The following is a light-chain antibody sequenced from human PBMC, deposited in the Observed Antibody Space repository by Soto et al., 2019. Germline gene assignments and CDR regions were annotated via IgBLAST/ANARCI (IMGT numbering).Light chain of an antibody. CDR3: QVWDSSSDHAL. CDR1: DIGSKS. CDR2: YDS. V-gene: IGLV3-21*04. Sequence: SYELTQPPSVSVAPGKTARITCGGNDIGSKSVHWYQQKPGQAPVLVIYYDSDRPSGIPERFSGSNSGNTATLTIGRVEAGDEADYYCQVWDSSSDHALFGGGTKRTVL. J-gene: IGLJ2*01.